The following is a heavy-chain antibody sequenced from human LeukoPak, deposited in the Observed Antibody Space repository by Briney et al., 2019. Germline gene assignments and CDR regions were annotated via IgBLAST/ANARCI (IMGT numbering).Heavy chain of an antibody. Sequence: GGSLRLSCAASGFTFSSYEMNWVRQAPGKGLEWVSYISSGGTTIYNADSVKGRFTISRDNAKNSLYLQMNSLRAEDTAVYYCARDSIVDGAFDIWGQGTMVTVSS. CDR3: ARDSIVDGAFDI. J-gene: IGHJ3*02. CDR1: GFTFSSYE. CDR2: ISSGGTTI. V-gene: IGHV3-48*03. D-gene: IGHD2-15*01.